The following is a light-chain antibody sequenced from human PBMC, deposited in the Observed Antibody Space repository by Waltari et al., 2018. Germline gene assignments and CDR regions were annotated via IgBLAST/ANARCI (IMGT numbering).Light chain of an antibody. Sequence: QSVLTQPPSVSGAPGQRVIISCTGSDSNIGAGYEVPWYQQLTGAAPKLLISGNNNRPSGVPDRFSASKSGTSVSLAITGLQTDDEADYYCQSFDSSLNGYVFGTGTQVTVL. V-gene: IGLV1-40*01. J-gene: IGLJ1*01. CDR1: DSNIGAGYE. CDR3: QSFDSSLNGYV. CDR2: GNN.